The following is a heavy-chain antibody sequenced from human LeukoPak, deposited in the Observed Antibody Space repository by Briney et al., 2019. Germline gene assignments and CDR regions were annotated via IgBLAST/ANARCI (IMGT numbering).Heavy chain of an antibody. D-gene: IGHD6-19*01. J-gene: IGHJ3*02. Sequence: PSETLSLTCTVSGGSISNYYWNWIRQPPGKGLEWIGYMFYTGSGNYNPSLKSRVTISVDTFKNQFSLKLSSVTAADTAVYYCARGVAGSWLGAFDIWGQGTMVTVSP. CDR2: MFYTGSG. V-gene: IGHV4-59*12. CDR3: ARGVAGSWLGAFDI. CDR1: GGSISNYY.